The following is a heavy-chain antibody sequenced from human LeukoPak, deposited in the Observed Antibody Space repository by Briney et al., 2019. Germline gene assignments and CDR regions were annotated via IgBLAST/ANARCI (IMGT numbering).Heavy chain of an antibody. CDR2: ISDSGGST. Sequence: PGGSLRLSCAASGFTFSSYSMNWVRQAPGKGLEWVSGISDSGGSTYYADSVKGRFTVSRDNSKNTLYLQMNSLRAEDTAVYYCAKDQVAGAGGDWGQGTLVSVSS. D-gene: IGHD6-13*01. CDR1: GFTFSSYS. V-gene: IGHV3-23*01. J-gene: IGHJ4*02. CDR3: AKDQVAGAGGD.